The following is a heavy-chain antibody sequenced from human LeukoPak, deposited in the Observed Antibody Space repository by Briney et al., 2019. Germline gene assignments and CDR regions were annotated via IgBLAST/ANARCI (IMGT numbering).Heavy chain of an antibody. J-gene: IGHJ5*02. D-gene: IGHD1-26*01. CDR1: GFTFSSYS. CDR2: ISSSSSYI. Sequence: GGSLRLSCAASGFTFSSYSMNWVRQAPGKRLEWVSSISSSSSYIYYADSVKGRFTISRDNAKNSLYLQMNSLRAEDTAVYYCARGILVGATITWGQGTLVTVSS. V-gene: IGHV3-21*01. CDR3: ARGILVGATIT.